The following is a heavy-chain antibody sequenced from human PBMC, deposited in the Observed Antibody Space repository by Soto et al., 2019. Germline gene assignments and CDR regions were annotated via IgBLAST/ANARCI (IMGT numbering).Heavy chain of an antibody. CDR1: GYTLTSYD. CDR3: AREWSSSYYYYMDV. CDR2: MNPNSGNT. Sequence: GASVKVSCKASGYTLTSYDINWVRQATGQGLEWMGWMNPNSGNTGYAQKFQGRVTMTRNTSISTAYMELSSLRSEDTAVYYCAREWSSSYYYYMDVWGKGTTVTVSS. V-gene: IGHV1-8*01. D-gene: IGHD2-8*01. J-gene: IGHJ6*03.